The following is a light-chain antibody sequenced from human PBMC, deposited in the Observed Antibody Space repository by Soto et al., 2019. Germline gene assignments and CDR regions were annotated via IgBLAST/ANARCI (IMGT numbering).Light chain of an antibody. CDR1: XXXVGSYNL. CDR2: EVS. V-gene: IGLV2-23*02. J-gene: IGLJ3*02. CDR3: CSYAGSSTWV. Sequence: QSALTQPASVSGSXXXSXXXXXXXXXXXVGSYNLVSWYQQHPGKAPKLMIYEVSKRPSGVSNRFSGSKSGNTASLTISGLQAEDEADYYCCSYAGSSTWVFGGGTQLTVL.